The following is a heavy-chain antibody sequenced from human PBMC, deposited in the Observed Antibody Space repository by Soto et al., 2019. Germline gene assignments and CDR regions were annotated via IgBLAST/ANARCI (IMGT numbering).Heavy chain of an antibody. J-gene: IGHJ3*02. V-gene: IGHV5-51*01. Sequence: PGESLKISCKGSGYSFTSYWIGWVRQMPGKGLERMGIIYPGDSDTRYSPSFQGQVTISADKSISTAYLQWSSLKASDTAMYYCARRPPGKRWLQLGAFDIWGQGTMVTVSS. CDR1: GYSFTSYW. CDR3: ARRPPGKRWLQLGAFDI. D-gene: IGHD5-12*01. CDR2: IYPGDSDT.